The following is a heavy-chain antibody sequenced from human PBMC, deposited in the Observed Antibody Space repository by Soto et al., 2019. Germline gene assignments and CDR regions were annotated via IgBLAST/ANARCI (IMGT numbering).Heavy chain of an antibody. D-gene: IGHD4-4*01. J-gene: IGHJ6*02. Sequence: PSETLSLTCTVSGGSISSGDYYWSWIRQPPGKGLEWIGYIYYSGSTYYNPSLKSRVAISVDTSKNQFSLKLSSVTAADTAVYYCARDRPTVTTGAWLGPAYYYGMDVWGQGTTVTVSS. CDR3: ARDRPTVTTGAWLGPAYYYGMDV. CDR1: GGSISSGDYY. V-gene: IGHV4-30-4*01. CDR2: IYYSGST.